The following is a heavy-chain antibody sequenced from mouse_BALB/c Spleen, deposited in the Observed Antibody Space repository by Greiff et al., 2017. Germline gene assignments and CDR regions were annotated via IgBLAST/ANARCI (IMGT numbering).Heavy chain of an antibody. CDR3: AREALTGYFDY. CDR2: ISYDGSN. Sequence: ESGPGLVKPSQSLSLTCSVTGYSITSGYYWNWIRQFPGNKLEWMGYISYDGSNNYNPSLKNRISITRDTSKNQFFLKLNSVTTEDTATYYCAREALTGYFDYWGQGTTLTVSS. CDR1: GYSITSGYY. D-gene: IGHD4-1*01. J-gene: IGHJ2*01. V-gene: IGHV3-6*02.